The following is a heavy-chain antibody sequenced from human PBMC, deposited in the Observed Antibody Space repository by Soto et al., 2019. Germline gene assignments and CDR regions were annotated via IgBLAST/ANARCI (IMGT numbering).Heavy chain of an antibody. CDR2: ISYDGSNK. CDR3: AKQIRVPAAAYYYGMEV. Sequence: GGSLRLSCAAFGFTFRRYGMHWVSQAPDKGLEWVAVISYDGSNKYYADSVKGRFTISRDNSKNTLYLQMNSLRAEDTAVYYCAKQIRVPAAAYYYGMEVWGQGTTVPGSS. D-gene: IGHD2-2*01. CDR1: GFTFRRYG. V-gene: IGHV3-30*18. J-gene: IGHJ6*02.